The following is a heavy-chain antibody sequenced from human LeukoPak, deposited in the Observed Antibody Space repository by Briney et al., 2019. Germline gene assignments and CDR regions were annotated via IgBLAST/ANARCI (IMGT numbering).Heavy chain of an antibody. Sequence: GGSLRLSCAASGFTFSSYAMSWVRQAPGKGLEWVSAISGSGGSTYYADSVKGRFTISRDNSKNTLYLQMSSLRAEDTAVYYCANRDGGSGYYSWYFQHWGQGTLVTVSS. J-gene: IGHJ1*01. CDR3: ANRDGGSGYYSWYFQH. CDR1: GFTFSSYA. CDR2: ISGSGGST. V-gene: IGHV3-23*01. D-gene: IGHD3-22*01.